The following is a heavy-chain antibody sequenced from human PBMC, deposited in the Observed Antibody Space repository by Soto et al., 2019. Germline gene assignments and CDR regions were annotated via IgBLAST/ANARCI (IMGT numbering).Heavy chain of an antibody. D-gene: IGHD3-22*01. CDR3: ARASITMIGGLDY. Sequence: SETLSLTCTVSGGSISSYYWSWIRQPPGKGLEWIGYIYYSGSTNYNPSLKSRVTISVDTSKNQFSLKLCSVTAADTAVYYCARASITMIGGLDYWGQGTLVTVSS. V-gene: IGHV4-59*01. J-gene: IGHJ4*02. CDR1: GGSISSYY. CDR2: IYYSGST.